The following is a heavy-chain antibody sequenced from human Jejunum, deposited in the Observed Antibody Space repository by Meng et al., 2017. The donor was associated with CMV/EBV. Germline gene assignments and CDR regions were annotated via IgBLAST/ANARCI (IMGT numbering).Heavy chain of an antibody. CDR2: VNSDGTRI. CDR3: ARVVRGSGTYYIGD. J-gene: IGHJ4*02. CDR1: AVRFGRYW. V-gene: IGHV3-74*01. Sequence: AVRFGRYWIHWVRQAPGKGLVWLARVNSDGTRIIYADSVKGRLTVSRDGARNTVYLEINSLRGEDTAVYYCARVVRGSGTYYIGDWGQGTLVTVSS. D-gene: IGHD3-10*01.